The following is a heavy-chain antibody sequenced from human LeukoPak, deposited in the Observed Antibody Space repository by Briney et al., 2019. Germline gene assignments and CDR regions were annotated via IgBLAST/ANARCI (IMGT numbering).Heavy chain of an antibody. CDR3: ARASGYSGYDPFDY. J-gene: IGHJ4*02. CDR2: IYSGGDT. Sequence: GGSLRLSCAASGFTVSSNYMSWVRQAPGKGLEWVSVIYSGGDTYYADSVKGRFTISRDNSKNTLYLQMNTLRAEDTAAYYCARASGYSGYDPFDYWGQGTLVTVSS. V-gene: IGHV3-53*01. D-gene: IGHD5-12*01. CDR1: GFTVSSNY.